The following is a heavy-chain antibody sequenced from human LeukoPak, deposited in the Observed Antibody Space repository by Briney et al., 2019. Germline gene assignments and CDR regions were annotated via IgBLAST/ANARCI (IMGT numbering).Heavy chain of an antibody. V-gene: IGHV4-61*05. J-gene: IGHJ4*02. D-gene: IGHD3-22*01. CDR2: IYYSGST. Sequence: SETLSLTCSVSGDSISSSSSYWGWIRQPPGKGLEWIGYIYYSGSTNYNPSLKSRVTISVDTSKDQFSLKLSSVTAADTAVYYCARSFTDYYDSSGYFWGQGTLVTVPS. CDR3: ARSFTDYYDSSGYF. CDR1: GDSISSSSSY.